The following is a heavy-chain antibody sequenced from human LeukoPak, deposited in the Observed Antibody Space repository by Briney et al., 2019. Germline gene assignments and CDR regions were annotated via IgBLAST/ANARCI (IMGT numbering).Heavy chain of an antibody. Sequence: SETLSLTCTVSGGSISSYYWSWIRQPAGKGLEWIGRIYTSGSTNYNPSLKSRVTISMDTSKNQLSLKLYSLTAADTAVYYCARDLDYCGGDCSVGTFDIWGQGTLVTVSS. CDR2: IYTSGST. CDR3: ARDLDYCGGDCSVGTFDI. V-gene: IGHV4-4*07. J-gene: IGHJ3*02. CDR1: GGSISSYY. D-gene: IGHD2-21*02.